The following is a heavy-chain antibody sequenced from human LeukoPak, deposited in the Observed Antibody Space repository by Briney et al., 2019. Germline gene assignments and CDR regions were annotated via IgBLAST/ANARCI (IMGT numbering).Heavy chain of an antibody. D-gene: IGHD5-18*01. CDR1: GFTFSSYS. CDR3: ARDNSFGFAY. Sequence: GGSLRLSCAASGFTFSSYSMNWVRQAPGKGLEWVSYISGSSSTMYYADPVKGRFTISRDNAKNSLYLQMNSLRAEDTAVYYCARDNSFGFAYWGQGTLVTVSS. CDR2: ISGSSSTM. V-gene: IGHV3-48*01. J-gene: IGHJ4*02.